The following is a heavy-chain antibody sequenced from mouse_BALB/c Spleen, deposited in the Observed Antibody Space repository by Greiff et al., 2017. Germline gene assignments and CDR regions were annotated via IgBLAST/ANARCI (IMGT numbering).Heavy chain of an antibody. J-gene: IGHJ4*01. D-gene: IGHD2-10*02. CDR2: ISNGGGST. Sequence: DVMLVESGGGLVQPGGSLKLSCAASGFTFSSYTMSWVRQTPEKRLEWVAYISNGGGSTYYPDTVKGRFTISRDNAKNTLYLQMSSLKSEDTAMYYCARYGLGDYWGQGTSVTVSS. CDR1: GFTFSSYT. CDR3: ARYGLGDY. V-gene: IGHV5-12-2*01.